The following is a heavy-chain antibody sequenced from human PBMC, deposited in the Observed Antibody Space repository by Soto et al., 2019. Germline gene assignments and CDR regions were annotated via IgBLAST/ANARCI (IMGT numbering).Heavy chain of an antibody. CDR1: GGSISSYY. CDR2: MYYSGST. D-gene: IGHD5-18*01. Sequence: PSETLSLTCTVSGGSISSYYWSWIRQPPGKGLEWIGYMYYSGSTNYNPSLKSRVTISVDTSKNQFSLRLSSVTATDAAVYYCARHGYTMGTWYYFDYWGQGTLVTVSS. CDR3: ARHGYTMGTWYYFDY. V-gene: IGHV4-59*08. J-gene: IGHJ4*02.